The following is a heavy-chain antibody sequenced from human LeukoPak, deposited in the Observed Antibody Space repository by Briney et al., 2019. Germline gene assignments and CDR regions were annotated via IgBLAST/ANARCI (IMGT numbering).Heavy chain of an antibody. V-gene: IGHV1-69*13. Sequence: SVKVSCKASGGTFSSYAISWVRQAPGQGLEWMGGIIPIFGTANYAQKFQGRVTITADESTSTAYMELSSLRSEGTAVYYCARVEWGFRYYYMDVWGKGTTVTVSS. J-gene: IGHJ6*03. CDR3: ARVEWGFRYYYMDV. CDR2: IIPIFGTA. D-gene: IGHD1-26*01. CDR1: GGTFSSYA.